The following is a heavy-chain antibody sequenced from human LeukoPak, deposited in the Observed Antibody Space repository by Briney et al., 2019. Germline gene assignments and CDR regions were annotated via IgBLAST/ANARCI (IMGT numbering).Heavy chain of an antibody. CDR3: VRGGVRTFDN. D-gene: IGHD3-10*01. J-gene: IGHJ4*02. CDR1: GFTFSSYW. V-gene: IGHV3-74*01. CDR2: INTDGSST. Sequence: GGSLRLSCAASGFTFSSYWMHWVRQAPGKGLVWVSRINTDGSSTSYADSVKGRFTISRDNAKNTLYLQMNSLRAEDTALYYCVRGGVRTFDNWGQGTLVTVSS.